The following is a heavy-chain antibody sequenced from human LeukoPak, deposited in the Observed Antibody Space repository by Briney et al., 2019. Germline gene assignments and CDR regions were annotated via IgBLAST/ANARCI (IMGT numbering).Heavy chain of an antibody. J-gene: IGHJ4*02. Sequence: ASVKVSCKASGYTFTTYGISWVRQAPGQGLEWMGWISAYNGNTNYGQKFQGRVTMTTDTSTSTAYMGLRSLRSDDTAVYYCARSSIIAAAGPYYFDYWGQGTLVTVSS. CDR2: ISAYNGNT. CDR3: ARSSIIAAAGPYYFDY. CDR1: GYTFTTYG. V-gene: IGHV1-18*01. D-gene: IGHD6-13*01.